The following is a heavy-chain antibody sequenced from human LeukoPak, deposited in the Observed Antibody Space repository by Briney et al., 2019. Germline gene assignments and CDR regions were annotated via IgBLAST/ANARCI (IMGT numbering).Heavy chain of an antibody. D-gene: IGHD6-6*01. CDR1: GFTFSSYA. J-gene: IGHJ4*02. Sequence: GGSLRLSCAASGFTFSSYAMHWVRQAPGKGLEWVAVISYDGSNKYYANSVKGRFTISRDNSKNTLYLQMNSLRAEDTAVYYCAKGPGGLIAAPYFDYWGQGTLVTVSS. CDR2: ISYDGSNK. V-gene: IGHV3-30*04. CDR3: AKGPGGLIAAPYFDY.